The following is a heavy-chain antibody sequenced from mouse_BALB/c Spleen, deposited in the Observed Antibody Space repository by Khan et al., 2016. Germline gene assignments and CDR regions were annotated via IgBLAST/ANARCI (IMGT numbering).Heavy chain of an antibody. CDR1: GYSITSDYA. J-gene: IGHJ2*01. V-gene: IGHV3-2*02. CDR3: AIIYDGYPFDY. CDR2: ISYSGST. D-gene: IGHD2-3*01. Sequence: EVQLQESGPGLVKPSQSLSLTCTVTGYSITSDYAWNWIRQFPGNKLEWMGYISYSGSTSYNPSLKSRISITRDTSKNQFFLQLNSVTTEDTATYYCAIIYDGYPFDYWGQGTTLTASS.